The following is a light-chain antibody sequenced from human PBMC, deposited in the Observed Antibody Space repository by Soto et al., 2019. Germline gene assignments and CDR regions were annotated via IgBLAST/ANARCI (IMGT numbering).Light chain of an antibody. V-gene: IGKV3-11*01. CDR1: QSVSIK. J-gene: IGKJ5*01. CDR3: QQRIMWPLT. CDR2: DAS. Sequence: EIVMTQSPATLPVSPGGRVTLSCRASQSVSIKLAWYQQKPGQAPRLLVYDASTRATGIPTRFSGSGSGTDFTLTISSLEPEDFAVYYCQQRIMWPLTFGQGTKLEIK.